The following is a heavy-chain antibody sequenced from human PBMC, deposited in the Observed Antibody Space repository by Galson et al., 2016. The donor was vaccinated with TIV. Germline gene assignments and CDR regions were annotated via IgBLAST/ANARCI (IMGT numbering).Heavy chain of an antibody. CDR1: GFTFDDHG. J-gene: IGHJ4*02. CDR3: VREVACGGACYYFDY. CDR2: INWNGGAT. D-gene: IGHD2-21*02. V-gene: IGHV3-20*04. Sequence: LRLSCAASGFTFDDHGMSWVRQGPGKGLEWVSSINWNGGATSYADSVKGRFTISRDNAKIFLYLQMNSLRAEDTAFYYCVREVACGGACYYFDYWGQGNLVTVSS.